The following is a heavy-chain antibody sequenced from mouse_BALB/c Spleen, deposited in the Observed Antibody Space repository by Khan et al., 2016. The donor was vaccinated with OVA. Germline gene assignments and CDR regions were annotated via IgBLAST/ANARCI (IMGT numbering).Heavy chain of an antibody. CDR1: GYTFTNYG. CDR2: INTYTGEP. V-gene: IGHV9-3-1*01. D-gene: IGHD2-10*01. J-gene: IGHJ4*01. Sequence: QIQLVQSGPELKKPGETVKISCKASGYTFTNYGMNWVKQAPGKGLKWMGWINTYTGEPTYADDFKGRFAFSLENSASTAYLQINSLKNEYTATYFCARPPYFSYVMVYWGQGTSVTVSS. CDR3: ARPPYFSYVMVY.